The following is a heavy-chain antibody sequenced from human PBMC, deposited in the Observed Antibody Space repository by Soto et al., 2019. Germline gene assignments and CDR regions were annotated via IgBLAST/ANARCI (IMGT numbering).Heavy chain of an antibody. Sequence: PSETLSLTCAVYGGSFSGYYWSWIRQPPGKGLEWIGYIYYSGSTNYNPSLKSRVTISVDTSKNQFSLKLSSVTAADTAVYYCAGNYYDSTWYYFDYWGQGTLVTVSS. CDR2: IYYSGST. J-gene: IGHJ4*02. V-gene: IGHV4-59*01. D-gene: IGHD3-22*01. CDR1: GGSFSGYY. CDR3: AGNYYDSTWYYFDY.